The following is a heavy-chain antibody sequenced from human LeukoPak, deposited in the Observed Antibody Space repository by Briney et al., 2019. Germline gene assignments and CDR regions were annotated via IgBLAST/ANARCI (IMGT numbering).Heavy chain of an antibody. V-gene: IGHV1-18*01. J-gene: IGHJ4*02. CDR3: ARWEYYYDSSGYYS. CDR2: ISAYNGNT. D-gene: IGHD3-22*01. CDR1: GYTFTSYG. Sequence: GASVKVSCKASGYTFTSYGISWVRQAPGQGLEWMGWISAYNGNTNYAQKLQGRVTMTTDTSTSTAYMELRSLRSDDTAAYYCARWEYYYDSSGYYSWGQGTLVTVSS.